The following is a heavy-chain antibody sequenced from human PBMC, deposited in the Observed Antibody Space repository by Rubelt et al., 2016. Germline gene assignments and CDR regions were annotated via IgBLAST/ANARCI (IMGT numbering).Heavy chain of an antibody. CDR1: GGSMSDHS. Sequence: QVYLQESGPGVVKPAETLSLRCTVSGGSMSDHSWSWMRQAPGKGLQWIGNQEFGRTNYNPSFDSRVTISVDRSKNEFSLRVRSVTAADTAVYYCARLYRLNYYDTSGGYFDLWGRGTLVTVSS. CDR2: QEFGRT. D-gene: IGHD3-22*01. J-gene: IGHJ2*01. CDR3: ARLYRLNYYDTSGGYFDL. V-gene: IGHV4-59*08.